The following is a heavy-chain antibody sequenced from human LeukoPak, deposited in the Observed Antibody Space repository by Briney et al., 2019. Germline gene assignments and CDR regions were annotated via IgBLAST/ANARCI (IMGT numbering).Heavy chain of an antibody. Sequence: TGGSLRLSCAASGFTFSNYAMSWVRQTPGKGLECVSVVTGSGGDTYHTGSVNGRFTISRDNSKNTLYLQMNSLRAEDTAVYYCATDHGSGSWNYYAETFDIWGRGTMVSVSS. CDR1: GFTFSNYA. J-gene: IGHJ3*02. CDR3: ATDHGSGSWNYYAETFDI. CDR2: VTGSGGDT. D-gene: IGHD3-10*01. V-gene: IGHV3-23*01.